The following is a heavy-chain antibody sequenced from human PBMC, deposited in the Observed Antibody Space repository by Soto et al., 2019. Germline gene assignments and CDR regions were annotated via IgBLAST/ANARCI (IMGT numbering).Heavy chain of an antibody. D-gene: IGHD6-19*01. J-gene: IGHJ4*02. Sequence: QVPLVESGGGVVQPGRSLRLSCAASGFTFSSFSLHWVRQAPGKGLEWLALISYDGSHKYNADAVKGRFTISRDNSNNTLYLQLNSLRLEDTAVYYCARTTTVAGTPEFDYWGQGTLVTVSS. CDR3: ARTTTVAGTPEFDY. CDR1: GFTFSSFS. V-gene: IGHV3-30-3*01. CDR2: ISYDGSHK.